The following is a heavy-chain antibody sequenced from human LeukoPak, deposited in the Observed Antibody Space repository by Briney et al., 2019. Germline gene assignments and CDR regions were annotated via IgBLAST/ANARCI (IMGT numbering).Heavy chain of an antibody. V-gene: IGHV1-46*01. CDR2: INPSGGST. J-gene: IGHJ4*02. CDR1: GYTFTSYY. CDR3: AKGVLGYAVVAAVDY. D-gene: IGHD2-15*01. Sequence: ASVKVSCKASGYTFTSYYMHWVRQAPGQGLEWMGIINPSGGSTSYAQKFQGRVTMTRDMSTSTVYMELSSLGSEDTAVYYCAKGVLGYAVVAAVDYWGQGTLVTVSS.